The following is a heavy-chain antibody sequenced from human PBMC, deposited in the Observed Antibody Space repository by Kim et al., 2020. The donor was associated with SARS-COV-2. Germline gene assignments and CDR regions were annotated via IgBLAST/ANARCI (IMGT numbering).Heavy chain of an antibody. CDR2: ISGRAEMT. CDR3: VNLDY. CDR1: GFTFSTYD. Sequence: GGSLRLSCAASGFTFSTYDINWVRQTPGKGLEWVSDISGRAEMTHFAASVKGRFSISRDNSKNTVTLQMNSLRAEDTAVYYCVNLDY. V-gene: IGHV3-23*01. D-gene: IGHD3-16*01. J-gene: IGHJ6*01.